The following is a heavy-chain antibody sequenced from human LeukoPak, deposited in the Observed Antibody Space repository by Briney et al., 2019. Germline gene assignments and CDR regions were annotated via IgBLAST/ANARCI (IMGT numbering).Heavy chain of an antibody. CDR3: ASFSYYGSGNDAFDI. Sequence: SETLSLTCAVYGGSFSGYYWSWIRQPPRKGLEWIGEINHSRSTNYNPSLKSRVTISVDTSRNQFSLKLSSVTAADTAVYYCASFSYYGSGNDAFDIWGQGTMVTVSS. J-gene: IGHJ3*02. V-gene: IGHV4-34*01. D-gene: IGHD3-10*01. CDR2: INHSRST. CDR1: GGSFSGYY.